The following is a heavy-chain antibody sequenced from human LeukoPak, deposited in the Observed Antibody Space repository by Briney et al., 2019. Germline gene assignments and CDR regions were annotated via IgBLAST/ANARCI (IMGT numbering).Heavy chain of an antibody. D-gene: IGHD6-13*01. J-gene: IGHJ4*02. Sequence: PGGSLRLSCAASGFTFSSYAMHWVRQAPGKGLEWVAVISYDGSNKYYADSVKGRFTISRDNSKNTLYLQMNSLRAEDTAVYYCARVGSSSWYQWYFDYWDQGTLVTVSS. CDR3: ARVGSSSWYQWYFDY. CDR1: GFTFSSYA. V-gene: IGHV3-30-3*01. CDR2: ISYDGSNK.